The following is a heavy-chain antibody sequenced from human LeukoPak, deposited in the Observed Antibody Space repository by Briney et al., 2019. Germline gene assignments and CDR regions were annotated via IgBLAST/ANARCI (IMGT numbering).Heavy chain of an antibody. Sequence: AASVKVSCKASGGTFSSYAISWVRQAPGQGLEWMGGIIPIFGTANYAQKFQGRVTITADESTSTAYMELSSLRSEDTAVYDCARVNLGSSGYYLYYFDYWGQGTLVTVSS. CDR3: ARVNLGSSGYYLYYFDY. V-gene: IGHV1-69*13. D-gene: IGHD3-22*01. CDR2: IIPIFGTA. CDR1: GGTFSSYA. J-gene: IGHJ4*02.